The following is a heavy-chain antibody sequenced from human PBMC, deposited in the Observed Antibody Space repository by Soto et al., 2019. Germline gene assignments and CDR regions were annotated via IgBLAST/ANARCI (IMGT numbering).Heavy chain of an antibody. V-gene: IGHV1-18*04. D-gene: IGHD3-16*02. J-gene: IGHJ4*02. CDR3: ARHQALDLFFFDY. CDR1: GYTFTSYG. Sequence: QVQLVQSGAEVKKPRASVKVSCKASGYTFTSYGIRWVRQAPGQGLEWMGRISAYNDNTNYAQKLQGRVTMTTDTSTTTAYMELRTLRSDDTAVYYCARHQALDLFFFDYWGQGTLVTVSS. CDR2: ISAYNDNT.